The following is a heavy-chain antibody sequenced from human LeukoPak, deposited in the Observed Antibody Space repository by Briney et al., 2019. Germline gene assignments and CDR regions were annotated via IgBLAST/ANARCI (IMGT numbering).Heavy chain of an antibody. Sequence: PSETLSLTCAVYGGSFSGYYWSWIRQPPGKGLEWIGEINHSGSTNYNPSLKSRVTISVDTSKNQFSLKLSSVTAADTAVYYCAREETATPGGYWGQGTLVTVSS. J-gene: IGHJ4*02. CDR3: AREETATPGGY. CDR2: INHSGST. D-gene: IGHD3-16*01. CDR1: GGSFSGYY. V-gene: IGHV4-34*01.